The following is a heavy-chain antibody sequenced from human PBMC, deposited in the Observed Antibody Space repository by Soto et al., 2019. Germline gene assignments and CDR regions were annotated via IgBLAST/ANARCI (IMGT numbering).Heavy chain of an antibody. CDR3: ARGAVKYYFDY. D-gene: IGHD4-4*01. CDR2: IIPILGIA. J-gene: IGHJ4*02. Sequence: SVQVSCKASGGTFSSYTISWVRQAPGQGLEWMGRIIPILGIANYAQKFQGRVTITADKSTSTAYMELSSLRSEDTAVYYCARGAVKYYFDYWGQGTLLTVSS. CDR1: GGTFSSYT. V-gene: IGHV1-69*02.